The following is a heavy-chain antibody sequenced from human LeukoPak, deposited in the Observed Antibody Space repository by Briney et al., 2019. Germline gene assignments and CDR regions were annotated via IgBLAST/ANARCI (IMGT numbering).Heavy chain of an antibody. CDR3: ASTSYYYDSSGYSVFDY. D-gene: IGHD3-22*01. V-gene: IGHV4-34*01. J-gene: IGHJ4*02. Sequence: SETLSLTCAVYGGSFSGYYWSWLRQPPGKGLEWIGEINHSGSTNYNPSLKSRVTISVDTSKNQFSLKLSSVTAADTAVYYCASTSYYYDSSGYSVFDYWGQGTLVTVSS. CDR2: INHSGST. CDR1: GGSFSGYY.